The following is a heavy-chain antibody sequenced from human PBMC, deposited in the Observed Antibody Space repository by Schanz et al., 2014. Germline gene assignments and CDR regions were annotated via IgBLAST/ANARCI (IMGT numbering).Heavy chain of an antibody. V-gene: IGHV3-30-3*01. CDR1: GITLSGYA. CDR2: ISYDGSTK. J-gene: IGHJ6*03. D-gene: IGHD2-8*01. Sequence: VQLVESGGGLVQPGRSLRLSCVASGITLSGYALHWVRQAPGKGLEWVAVISYDGSTKYYADSVKGRFTISRDNSKNTLYLQMNSLRADDTAVYYCVRDRGFCANDICWLRYYMDVWGNGTTVTVSS. CDR3: VRDRGFCANDICWLRYYMDV.